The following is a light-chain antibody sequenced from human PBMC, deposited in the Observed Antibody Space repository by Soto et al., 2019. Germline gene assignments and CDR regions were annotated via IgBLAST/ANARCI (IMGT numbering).Light chain of an antibody. Sequence: QSALTQPASVSGSPGQSITVSCANLVSHLVSWYQQHPGKAPKLIIYEGFKRPSGVSDRFAGAKSGNTASLTISGLQAQDEAYYFGCSYAGDSTFVFGTGTKLTV. CDR1: VSHL. CDR2: EGF. J-gene: IGLJ1*01. CDR3: CSYAGDSTFV. V-gene: IGLV2-23*03.